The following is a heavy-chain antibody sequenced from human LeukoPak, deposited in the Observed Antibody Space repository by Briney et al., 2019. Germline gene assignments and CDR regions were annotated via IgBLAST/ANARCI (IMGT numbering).Heavy chain of an antibody. CDR2: INPNSGGT. CDR1: GYTFTGYY. CDR3: ARETPVDYYDSSGYYDY. V-gene: IGHV1-2*02. Sequence: SVKVSCKASGYTFTGYYMHWVRQAPGQGLEWMGWINPNSGGTNYAQKFQGRVTMTRDTSISTAYMELSRLRSDDTAVYYCARETPVDYYDSSGYYDYWGQGTLVTVSS. D-gene: IGHD3-22*01. J-gene: IGHJ4*02.